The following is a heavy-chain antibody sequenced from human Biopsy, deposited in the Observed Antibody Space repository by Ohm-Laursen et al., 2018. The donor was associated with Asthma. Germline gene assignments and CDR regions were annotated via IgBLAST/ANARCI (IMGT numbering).Heavy chain of an antibody. Sequence: RSLRLSCAASGFTFSGYGMDWVRQAPGKGLEWVALMSYDGSVKDYADSVKGRFTISRDNSMNTLYLHMNSLRVEDTAVYYCARGLDYSGRSGFDYWGQGTLVTVSS. CDR1: GFTFSGYG. CDR3: ARGLDYSGRSGFDY. D-gene: IGHD3-10*01. J-gene: IGHJ4*02. V-gene: IGHV3-33*05. CDR2: MSYDGSVK.